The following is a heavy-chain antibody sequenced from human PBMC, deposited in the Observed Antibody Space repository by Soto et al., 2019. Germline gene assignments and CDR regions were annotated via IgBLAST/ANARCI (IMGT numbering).Heavy chain of an antibody. Sequence: TLSLTCTVSGGSISSGGYYWSWIRQHPGKGLEWIGYIYYSGSTYYNPSLKSRVTISVDTSKNQFSLKLSSVTVADTAVYYCARWATTDFDYWGQGTLVTVSS. CDR3: ARWATTDFDY. D-gene: IGHD5-12*01. CDR1: GGSISSGGYY. CDR2: IYYSGST. V-gene: IGHV4-31*03. J-gene: IGHJ4*02.